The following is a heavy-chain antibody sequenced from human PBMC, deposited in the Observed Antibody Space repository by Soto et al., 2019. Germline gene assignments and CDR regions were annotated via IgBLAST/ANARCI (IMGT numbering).Heavy chain of an antibody. D-gene: IGHD3-3*01. V-gene: IGHV4-39*01. J-gene: IGHJ6*02. CDR1: GGSISSSSYY. CDR3: ARHLGFTIFGVVINGMDV. Sequence: PSETLSLTCTVSGGSISSSSYYWGWIRQPPGKGLEWIGSIYYSGSTYYNPSLKSRVTISVDTSKNQFSLKLSSVTAADTAVYYCARHLGFTIFGVVINGMDVWGQGTTVT. CDR2: IYYSGST.